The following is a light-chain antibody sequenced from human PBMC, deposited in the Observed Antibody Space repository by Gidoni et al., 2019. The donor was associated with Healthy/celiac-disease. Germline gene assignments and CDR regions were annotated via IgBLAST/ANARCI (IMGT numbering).Light chain of an antibody. V-gene: IGKV4-1*01. CDR1: QSVLYSSNNKNY. CDR2: WAS. J-gene: IGKJ4*01. CDR3: QQYYSTPLT. Sequence: DIVIPQSPVPLSVSLGERATINCKSSQSVLYSSNNKNYLAWYQQKPGQPPKLLIYWASTRESGVPDRFSGSGSGTDFTLTISSLQAEDVAVYYCQQYYSTPLTFGGGTKVEIK.